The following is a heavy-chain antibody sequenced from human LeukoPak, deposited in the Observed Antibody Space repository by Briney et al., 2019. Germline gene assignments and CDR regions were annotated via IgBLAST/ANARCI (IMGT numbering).Heavy chain of an antibody. CDR3: AREWVVIGYFDY. D-gene: IGHD2-21*01. V-gene: IGHV4-34*01. Sequence: PSETLSLTCAVYGGSFSGYYWSWIRQPPGKGLEWIGEINHSGSTNYNPSLKSRVTISVDTSKSQFSLKLSSVTAADTAVYYCAREWVVIGYFDYWGQGTLVTVSS. CDR1: GGSFSGYY. J-gene: IGHJ4*02. CDR2: INHSGST.